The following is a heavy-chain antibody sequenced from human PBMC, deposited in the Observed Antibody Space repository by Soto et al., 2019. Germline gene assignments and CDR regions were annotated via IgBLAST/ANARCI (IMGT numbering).Heavy chain of an antibody. V-gene: IGHV4-31*03. Sequence: QVQLQESGPGLVKPSQTLSLTCTVSGGSISSGGYYWSWIRQHPGKGLEWIGYIYYSGSTYYNPSLKSRVTISVDTSENQFSLKLSSVTAADTAVYYCARAWTATAGWANWFDTWGQGTLVTVSS. D-gene: IGHD6-13*01. CDR3: ARAWTATAGWANWFDT. CDR1: GGSISSGGYY. J-gene: IGHJ5*02. CDR2: IYYSGST.